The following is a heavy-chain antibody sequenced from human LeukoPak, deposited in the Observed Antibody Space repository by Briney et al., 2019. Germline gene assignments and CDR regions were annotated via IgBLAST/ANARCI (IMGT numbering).Heavy chain of an antibody. CDR1: GGSFTQANY. V-gene: IGHV4-4*01. Sequence: PSETLSLSCDVSGGSFTQANYWTGVRQPPGKGLEWIGVVNLQGGTNYNPSLLRRVAISVDTSAKQVSLHMSSVTDATAAVYCCAVEGGAYPPLDCSGQGTLVTVSS. D-gene: IGHD2-21*01. CDR2: VNLQGGT. CDR3: AVEGGAYPPLDC. J-gene: IGHJ4*02.